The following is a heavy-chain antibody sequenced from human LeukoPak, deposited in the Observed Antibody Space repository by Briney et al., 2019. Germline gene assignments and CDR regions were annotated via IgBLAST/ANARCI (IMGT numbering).Heavy chain of an antibody. CDR2: IKSKTDGGTT. D-gene: IGHD5-18*01. CDR3: TTDGYATDNFDY. Sequence: KPGGSLRLSCAASGFTVSSNYTSWVRQAPGKGLEWVGRIKSKTDGGTTDYAAPVKGRFTISRDDSKNTLYLQMNSLKTEDTAVYYCTTDGYATDNFDYWGQGTLVTVSS. CDR1: GFTVSSNY. V-gene: IGHV3-15*01. J-gene: IGHJ4*02.